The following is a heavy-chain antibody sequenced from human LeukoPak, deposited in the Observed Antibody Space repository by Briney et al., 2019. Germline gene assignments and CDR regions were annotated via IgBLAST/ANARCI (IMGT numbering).Heavy chain of an antibody. D-gene: IGHD6-13*01. Sequence: HPGGSLRLSCAASGFTFSSYAMSWVRQAPGKGLEWVSAISGSGGSTYYADSVKGRFTISRDNSKNTLYLQMNSLRAEDTAVYYCAKGRIVGSSPGYWGQGTLVTVSS. CDR2: ISGSGGST. CDR1: GFTFSSYA. J-gene: IGHJ4*02. V-gene: IGHV3-23*01. CDR3: AKGRIVGSSPGY.